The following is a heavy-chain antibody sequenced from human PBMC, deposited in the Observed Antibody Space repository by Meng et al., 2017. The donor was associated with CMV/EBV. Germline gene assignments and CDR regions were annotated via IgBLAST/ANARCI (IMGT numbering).Heavy chain of an antibody. Sequence: ASVKVSCKASGYTFTSYYMHWVRQAPGQGLEWMGIINPSGGSTSYAQKFQGRVTMTRDTSTSTVYMELSSLRSEDTAVYYCARDGPVMDFDSSGVNWLDPWGQGTLVTVSS. D-gene: IGHD3-22*01. V-gene: IGHV1-46*01. CDR2: INPSGGST. CDR1: GYTFTSYY. J-gene: IGHJ5*02. CDR3: ARDGPVMDFDSSGVNWLDP.